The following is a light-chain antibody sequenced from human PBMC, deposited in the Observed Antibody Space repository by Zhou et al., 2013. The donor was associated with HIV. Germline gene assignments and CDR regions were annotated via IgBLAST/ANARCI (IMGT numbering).Light chain of an antibody. CDR3: MQALQTPRT. CDR1: ESLLHRRGIHY. CDR2: MTS. V-gene: IGKV2-28*01. Sequence: DIVLIQSPVSLPVTPGEPASISCRAAESLLHRRGIHYLDWYVRKPGQPPQLLIYMTSNRASGVPDRFSGSGSGTHFTLKISRVEAEDVGVYYCMQALQTPRTFGQGTKVEIK. J-gene: IGKJ1*01.